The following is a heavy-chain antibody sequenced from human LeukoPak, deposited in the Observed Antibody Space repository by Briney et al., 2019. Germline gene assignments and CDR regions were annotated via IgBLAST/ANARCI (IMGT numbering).Heavy chain of an antibody. CDR2: ISDSSSTL. CDR3: ARDLNWETY. J-gene: IGHJ4*02. V-gene: IGHV3-11*04. CDR1: GSRFSDYY. Sequence: PGGSLRLSCAASGSRFSDYYMSWVRQAPGKGLEWVSDISDSSSTLHYADSVNGRFTISTDNAKNSLYLQMNSLRAEDTAVYYCARDLNWETYWGQGTLVTVSS. D-gene: IGHD7-27*01.